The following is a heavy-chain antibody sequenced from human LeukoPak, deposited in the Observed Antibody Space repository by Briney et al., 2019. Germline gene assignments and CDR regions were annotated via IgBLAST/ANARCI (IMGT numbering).Heavy chain of an antibody. V-gene: IGHV3-64D*06. D-gene: IGHD1-26*01. Sequence: PGGSLRLSCSASGFVFTIYTMYWVRQPPGKGPEYVSTISGSGNGFSIYYADSVKGRFTISRDDSKSILYLQMNGLRSEDTAVYYCVKDFGRIRGTPDSWGQGTLVTVSS. CDR1: GFVFTIYT. J-gene: IGHJ4*02. CDR3: VKDFGRIRGTPDS. CDR2: ISGSGNGFSI.